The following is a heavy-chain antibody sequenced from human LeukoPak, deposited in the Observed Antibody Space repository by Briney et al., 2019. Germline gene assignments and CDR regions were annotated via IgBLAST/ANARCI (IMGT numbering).Heavy chain of an antibody. CDR3: ARGNRDGSNWFDP. J-gene: IGHJ5*02. D-gene: IGHD2-21*02. Sequence: SETLSLTCAVYGGSFSGYYWSWIRQPPGKGLEWIGEINHSGSTNYNPSLKSRVTISVDTSKNQFSLKLSAVTAADTAVYYCARGNRDGSNWFDPWGQGTLVTVSS. CDR1: GGSFSGYY. CDR2: INHSGST. V-gene: IGHV4-34*01.